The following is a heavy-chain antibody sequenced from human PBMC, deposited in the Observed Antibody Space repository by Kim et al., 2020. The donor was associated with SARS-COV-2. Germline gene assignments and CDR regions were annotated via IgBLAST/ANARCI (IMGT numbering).Heavy chain of an antibody. J-gene: IGHJ5*02. D-gene: IGHD3-3*01. Sequence: ADSVKGRFTISRDNAKNTLYLQMNSLRAEDTAVYYCAREYYDFWSGSWFDPWGQGTLVTVSS. CDR3: AREYYDFWSGSWFDP. V-gene: IGHV3-74*01.